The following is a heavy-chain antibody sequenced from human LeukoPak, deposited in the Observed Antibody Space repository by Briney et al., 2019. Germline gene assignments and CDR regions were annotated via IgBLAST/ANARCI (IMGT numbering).Heavy chain of an antibody. Sequence: SETLSLTCAVYGGSFSGYYWSWIRQPPGEGLEWIGEINHSGSTNYNPSLKSRVTISVDTSKNQFSLKLSSVTAADTAVYYCARGNHLHSSSWADWGQGTLVTVSS. CDR1: GGSFSGYY. V-gene: IGHV4-34*01. CDR2: INHSGST. D-gene: IGHD6-13*01. J-gene: IGHJ4*02. CDR3: ARGNHLHSSSWAD.